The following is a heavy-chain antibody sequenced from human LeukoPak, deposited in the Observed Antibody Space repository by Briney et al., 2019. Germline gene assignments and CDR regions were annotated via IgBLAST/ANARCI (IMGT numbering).Heavy chain of an antibody. J-gene: IGHJ5*02. CDR3: ARDINGYYYDSHGYYPTDL. CDR1: GYIFTSYG. CDR2: ISAYNGNT. Sequence: ASVKVSCKASGYIFTSYGISWVRQAPGQGLEWMGWISAYNGNTNHPQRLQGRVTMTTDTSTTTAYMELRSLRSDDTAVYYCARDINGYYYDSHGYYPTDLWGQGTLVTVSS. D-gene: IGHD3-22*01. V-gene: IGHV1-18*01.